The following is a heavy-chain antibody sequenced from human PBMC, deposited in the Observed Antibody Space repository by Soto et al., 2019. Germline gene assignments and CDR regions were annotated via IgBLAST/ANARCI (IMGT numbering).Heavy chain of an antibody. CDR3: ARPRIVGALNPFDY. CDR2: IKQDGSEK. Sequence: GGSLRLSCAASGFTFSSYWMSWVRQAPGKGLEWVANIKQDGSEKYYVDSVKGRFTISRDNAKNSLYLQMNSLRAEDTAVYYCARPRIVGALNPFDYWGQGTLVTVSS. J-gene: IGHJ4*02. D-gene: IGHD1-26*01. CDR1: GFTFSSYW. V-gene: IGHV3-7*03.